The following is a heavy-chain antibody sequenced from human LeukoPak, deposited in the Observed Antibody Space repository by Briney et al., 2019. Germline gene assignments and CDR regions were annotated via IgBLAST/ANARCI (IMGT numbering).Heavy chain of an antibody. J-gene: IGHJ4*02. Sequence: SGTLSLTCAVSVGSISSSNWWSWVRQPPGKGMEWIGEIYHSGSTNYNPSLKSRVTISVDKSKNQFSLKLSSVTAADTAVYYCARVKYYGSGSYYNFDYWGQGTLVTVSS. CDR2: IYHSGST. D-gene: IGHD3-10*01. CDR3: ARVKYYGSGSYYNFDY. V-gene: IGHV4-4*02. CDR1: VGSISSSNW.